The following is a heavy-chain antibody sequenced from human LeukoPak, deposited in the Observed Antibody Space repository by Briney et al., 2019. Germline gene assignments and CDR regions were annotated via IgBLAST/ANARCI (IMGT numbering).Heavy chain of an antibody. CDR3: ARVTYG. Sequence: GTSVKVSCKASGFTFTRSAMQWVRQARGQRLEWIGWIVVGSGNTNYAQKFQGRATMTRDTSTSTAYMELSSLRSDDTAVYYCARVTYGWGQGTLVTVSS. CDR1: GFTFTRSA. V-gene: IGHV1-58*02. CDR2: IVVGSGNT. J-gene: IGHJ4*02. D-gene: IGHD4-17*01.